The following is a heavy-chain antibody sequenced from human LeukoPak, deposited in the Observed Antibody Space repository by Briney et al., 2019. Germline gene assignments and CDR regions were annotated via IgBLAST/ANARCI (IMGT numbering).Heavy chain of an antibody. J-gene: IGHJ3*02. CDR2: INPNSGGT. Sequence: GASVKASCKASGYTFTGYYMHWVRQAPGQGLEWMGWINPNSGGTNYAQKFQGRVTMTRDTSISTAYMELSRLRSDDTAVYYCATHVRYCSSTSCYSHWNAFDIWGQGTMVTVSS. CDR1: GYTFTGYY. D-gene: IGHD2-2*01. V-gene: IGHV1-2*02. CDR3: ATHVRYCSSTSCYSHWNAFDI.